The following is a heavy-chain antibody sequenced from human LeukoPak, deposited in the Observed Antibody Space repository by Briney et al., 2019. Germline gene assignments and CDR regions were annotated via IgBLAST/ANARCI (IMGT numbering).Heavy chain of an antibody. CDR1: GYTFSRYW. D-gene: IGHD2-21*02. V-gene: IGHV3-74*01. CDR3: TTDTFGARDS. Sequence: PGGSLRLSCAASGYTFSRYWMHWVRQGPGKGLVWVSRINEDGSSTSYAESVRGRFTISRDNAKNTLYLKMNSLRAEDAAVYYCTTDTFGARDSWGQGTLVIVSS. CDR2: INEDGSST. J-gene: IGHJ1*01.